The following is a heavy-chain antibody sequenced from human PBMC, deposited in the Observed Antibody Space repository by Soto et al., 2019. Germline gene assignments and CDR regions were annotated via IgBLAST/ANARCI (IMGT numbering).Heavy chain of an antibody. V-gene: IGHV3-23*01. J-gene: IGHJ5*02. CDR1: GFTFSSYA. CDR2: ISGSGGST. D-gene: IGHD6-13*01. Sequence: QPGGSLRLSCAASGFTFSSYAMSWVRQAPGKGLEWVSAISGSGGSTYYADSVKGRFTISRDNSKNTLYLQINSLRAEDTAVYYSAKSGIAAAGHWFDPWGQGTLVTVSS. CDR3: AKSGIAAAGHWFDP.